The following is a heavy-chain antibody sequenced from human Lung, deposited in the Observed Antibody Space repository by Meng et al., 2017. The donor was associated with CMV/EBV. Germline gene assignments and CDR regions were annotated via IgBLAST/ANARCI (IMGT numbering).Heavy chain of an antibody. D-gene: IGHD3-10*01. J-gene: IGHJ4*02. CDR3: VGHQGGPREGVRLV. CDR2: MWLDGTER. Sequence: GGSXRLXCAASGIIFNTHGIHWLRQAPGKGLEWVAFMWLDGTERYNEKIVKGRFTGSRDKSKNTVFLQLSSLRVEDMAVYYCVGHQGGPREGVRLVWGQGXLVTVSS. V-gene: IGHV3-30*02. CDR1: GIIFNTHG.